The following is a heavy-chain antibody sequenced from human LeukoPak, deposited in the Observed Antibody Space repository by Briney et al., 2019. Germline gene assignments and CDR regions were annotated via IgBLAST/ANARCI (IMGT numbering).Heavy chain of an antibody. CDR2: ISSSSSYI. J-gene: IGHJ4*02. CDR1: GFTFSSYS. Sequence: GGSLRLSCAASGFTFSSYSMNWVRQAPEKGLEWVSSISSSSSYIYYADSVKGRFTISRDNAKNSLYLQMNSLRAEDTAVYYCARRDSSSSAEFDYWGQGTLVTVSS. V-gene: IGHV3-21*01. CDR3: ARRDSSSSAEFDY. D-gene: IGHD6-6*01.